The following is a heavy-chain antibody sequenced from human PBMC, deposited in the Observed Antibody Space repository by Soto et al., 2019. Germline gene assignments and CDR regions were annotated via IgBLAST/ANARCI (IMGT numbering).Heavy chain of an antibody. CDR1: GFTFSNSA. Sequence: GASVKVSCKASGFTFSNSAVQWVRQARGKRLEWLGWIVVGSGNTNYAQKFQDRVTISRDMSTSTVYMDLGSLRSEDTAVYSCAADPYHCSGADCYSIDLPGVSYNCMDVWGQGTSVTVSS. V-gene: IGHV1-58*01. J-gene: IGHJ6*02. CDR3: AADPYHCSGADCYSIDLPGVSYNCMDV. D-gene: IGHD2-15*01. CDR2: IVVGSGNT.